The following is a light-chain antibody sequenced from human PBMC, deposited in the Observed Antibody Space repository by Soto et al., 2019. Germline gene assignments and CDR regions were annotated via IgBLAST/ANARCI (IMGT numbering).Light chain of an antibody. CDR2: DVS. V-gene: IGKV1-6*01. Sequence: AIQMTQSPSSLSASVGDRATISCRASRGIGNALMWYQQKPGKPPKVLIYDVSNLQGGVPPRFSGSGSGTDFTLAISSLQPEDSATYYCLQDINNPWTFGQGTKVDIK. CDR1: RGIGNA. J-gene: IGKJ1*01. CDR3: LQDINNPWT.